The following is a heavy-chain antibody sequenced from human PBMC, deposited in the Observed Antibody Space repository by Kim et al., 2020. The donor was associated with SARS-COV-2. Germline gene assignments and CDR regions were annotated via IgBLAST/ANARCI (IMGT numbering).Heavy chain of an antibody. Sequence: SITSEADSVKGRFTVSRDNAKNILYLQMSNLRAEDTAVYYCSRHITTTLDVWGQGTTVIVSS. J-gene: IGHJ6*02. CDR3: SRHITTTLDV. CDR2: SIT. D-gene: IGHD3-10*01. V-gene: IGHV3-74*01.